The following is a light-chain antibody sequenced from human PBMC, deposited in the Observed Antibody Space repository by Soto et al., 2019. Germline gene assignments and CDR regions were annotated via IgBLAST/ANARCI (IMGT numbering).Light chain of an antibody. J-gene: IGLJ1*01. CDR1: SSDVGGYNF. Sequence: SVLTQPRSVSGSPGQSVTISCSGTSSDVGGYNFVSWYQQHPGTAPKLMIYDVSRRPSGVPDRFSGSKSGNTASLTISGLQAEDEADYYCCSYAGGYTFVFGTGTKVTVL. CDR3: CSYAGGYTFV. CDR2: DVS. V-gene: IGLV2-11*01.